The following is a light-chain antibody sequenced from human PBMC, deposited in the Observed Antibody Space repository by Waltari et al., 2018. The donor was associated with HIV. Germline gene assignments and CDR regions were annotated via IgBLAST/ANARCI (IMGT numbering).Light chain of an antibody. V-gene: IGLV1-40*01. CDR2: DNN. J-gene: IGLJ2*01. CDR1: SSKIGAASD. CDR3: QSYDSSLSGSV. Sequence: QSVLTPPPPVSGAQGQRATISCTGSSSKIGAASDVRWYTQVPGNAPELLIYDNNNRPSGVPERFSGSNSGTSASLAITGLQAEDEADYYCQSYDSSLSGSVFGGGTKLTVL.